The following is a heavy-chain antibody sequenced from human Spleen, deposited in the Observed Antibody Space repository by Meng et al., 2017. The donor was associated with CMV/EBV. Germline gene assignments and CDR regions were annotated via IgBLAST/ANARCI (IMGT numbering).Heavy chain of an antibody. J-gene: IGHJ6*02. Sequence: SLKISCAASGFTFDDYAMHWVRQAPGKGLEWVSSISWNSGNMGYADSAKGRFTISRDNAKNSLSMQLTSLRAEDTALYYCVRGGLALDVWGPGTTVTVSS. D-gene: IGHD1-26*01. CDR1: GFTFDDYA. CDR3: VRGGLALDV. V-gene: IGHV3-9*01. CDR2: ISWNSGNM.